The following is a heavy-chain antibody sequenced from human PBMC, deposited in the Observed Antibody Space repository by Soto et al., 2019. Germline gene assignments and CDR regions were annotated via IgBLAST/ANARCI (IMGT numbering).Heavy chain of an antibody. D-gene: IGHD2-2*01. Sequence: GGSLRLSCTASGFNFSRFWTHWVRQVPGRGLVWVSHINSDGSRTSYADSVKGRFTISRDNAKNTLYLQMNSLRAEDTAVYYCARDLSSCSSTRCYSFYYGMDLWGQGTTVTVSS. CDR2: INSDGSRT. V-gene: IGHV3-74*01. J-gene: IGHJ6*02. CDR3: ARDLSSCSSTRCYSFYYGMDL. CDR1: GFNFSRFW.